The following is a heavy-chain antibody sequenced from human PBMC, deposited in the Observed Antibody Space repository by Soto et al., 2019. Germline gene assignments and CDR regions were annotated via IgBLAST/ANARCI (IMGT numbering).Heavy chain of an antibody. CDR2: ISSSSFI. J-gene: IGHJ6*02. CDR3: ARAPWGGDSYGMDV. CDR1: GFTFSSYS. D-gene: IGHD2-21*02. Sequence: PGGSLRLSCAASGFTFSSYSMNWVRQAPGKGLEWVSSISSSSFIYYADSVKGRFTISRDNAKNSLYLQMNSLRAEDTAVYYCARAPWGGDSYGMDVWGQGTTVTVSS. V-gene: IGHV3-21*01.